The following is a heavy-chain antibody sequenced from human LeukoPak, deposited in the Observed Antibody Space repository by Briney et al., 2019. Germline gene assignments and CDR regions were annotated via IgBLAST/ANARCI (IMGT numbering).Heavy chain of an antibody. V-gene: IGHV3-23*01. Sequence: AGGSLRLSCAASGFTFSTYGMNWVRQAPGKGLEWVSAISGSGGSTYYADSVKGRFTISRDNSKNTLYLQMNSLRAEDTAVYYCAKDRYDSSGYYYGGVDYWGQGTLVTVSS. CDR2: ISGSGGST. CDR1: GFTFSTYG. J-gene: IGHJ4*02. D-gene: IGHD3-22*01. CDR3: AKDRYDSSGYYYGGVDY.